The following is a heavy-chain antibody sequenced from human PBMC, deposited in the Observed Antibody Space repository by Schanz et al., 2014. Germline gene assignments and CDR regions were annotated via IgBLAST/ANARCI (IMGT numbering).Heavy chain of an antibody. Sequence: QVQLVQSGGEVKTPGASVKVSCKASGYTFTRSGISWVRQAPGQGLEWMGWINVYNGDTKFAKTFQDRVTLTTDTSTSTAYMELSSLRSEDTAVYYCASDTMGGNFVLDVWGQGTTVTVSS. D-gene: IGHD3-10*01. CDR3: ASDTMGGNFVLDV. J-gene: IGHJ6*02. CDR1: GYTFTRSG. CDR2: INVYNGDT. V-gene: IGHV1-18*01.